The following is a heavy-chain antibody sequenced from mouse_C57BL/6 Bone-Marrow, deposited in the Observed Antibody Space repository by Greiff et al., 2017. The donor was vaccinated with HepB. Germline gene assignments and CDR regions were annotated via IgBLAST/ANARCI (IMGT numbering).Heavy chain of an antibody. V-gene: IGHV1-12*01. J-gene: IGHJ1*03. CDR3: ASIYYDYDGGLYWYFDV. D-gene: IGHD2-4*01. Sequence: SGAELVRPGASVKMSCKASGYTFTSYNMHWVKQTPRQGLEWIGAIYPGNGDTSYNQKFKGKATLTVDKSSSTAYMQLSSLTSEDSAVYFCASIYYDYDGGLYWYFDVWGTGTTVTVSS. CDR1: GYTFTSYN. CDR2: IYPGNGDT.